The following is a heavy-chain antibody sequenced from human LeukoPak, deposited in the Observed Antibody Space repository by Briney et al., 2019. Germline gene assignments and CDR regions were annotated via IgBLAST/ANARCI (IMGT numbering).Heavy chain of an antibody. Sequence: GGSLRLSCAASGFTFSSYWMSWVRQAPGKGLEWVANIKQDGSEKYYVDSVKGRFTISRDNAKNSLYPQMNSLRAEDTAVYYCARGVDCSGGSCPDPFDIWGQGTMVTVSS. J-gene: IGHJ3*02. CDR1: GFTFSSYW. D-gene: IGHD2-15*01. CDR2: IKQDGSEK. V-gene: IGHV3-7*01. CDR3: ARGVDCSGGSCPDPFDI.